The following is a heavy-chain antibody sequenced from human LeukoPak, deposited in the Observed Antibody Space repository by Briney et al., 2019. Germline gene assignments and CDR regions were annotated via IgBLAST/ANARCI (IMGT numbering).Heavy chain of an antibody. Sequence: SETLSLTCTVSGYSINSGYYWGWIRQPPGKGLEWIGSIYHSGSTYYNPSLKSRVTISVDTSKNQFSLKLSSVTAADTAVYYCARDLGITIFGVDYYYMDVWGKGTTVTVSS. CDR1: GYSINSGYY. J-gene: IGHJ6*03. CDR3: ARDLGITIFGVDYYYMDV. V-gene: IGHV4-38-2*02. CDR2: IYHSGST. D-gene: IGHD3-3*01.